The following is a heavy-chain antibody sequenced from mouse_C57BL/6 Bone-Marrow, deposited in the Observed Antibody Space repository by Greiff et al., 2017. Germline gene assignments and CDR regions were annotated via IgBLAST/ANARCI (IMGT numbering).Heavy chain of an antibody. V-gene: IGHV1-50*01. CDR2: IDPSDSYT. Sequence: VQLQQPGAELVKPGASVTLSCKASGYTFTSYWMQWVKQRPGQGLEWIGEIDPSDSYTNYNQKFKGKATLTVDTSSSTAYMQLSSLTSEDSAVYYGAREELTHCGFAYWGQGTLVTVSA. CDR1: GYTFTSYW. J-gene: IGHJ3*01. CDR3: AREELTHCGFAY.